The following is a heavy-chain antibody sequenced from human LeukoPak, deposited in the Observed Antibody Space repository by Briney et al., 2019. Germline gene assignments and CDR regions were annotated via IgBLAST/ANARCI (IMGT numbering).Heavy chain of an antibody. Sequence: GASVKVSCKASGYTFTSYGISWVRQAPGQGLKWMGWISAYNGNTNYAQKLQGRVTMTTDTSTSTAYMELRSLRFDDTAVYYCARDSITMVRGVHKSWFDPWGQGTLVTVSS. CDR3: ARDSITMVRGVHKSWFDP. V-gene: IGHV1-18*01. CDR1: GYTFTSYG. D-gene: IGHD3-10*01. CDR2: ISAYNGNT. J-gene: IGHJ5*02.